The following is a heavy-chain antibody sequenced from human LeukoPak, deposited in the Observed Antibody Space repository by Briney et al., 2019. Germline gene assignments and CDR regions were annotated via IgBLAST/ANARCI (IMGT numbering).Heavy chain of an antibody. Sequence: PSETLSLTCTVSGGSISSYYWSWIRQPPGKGLEWIGYIYYSGSTNYNPSLKSRVTISVDTSKNQFSLKLSSVTAADTAVYYCARDCYDYVWGSYPSHGYAFDIWGQGTTVTVSS. J-gene: IGHJ3*02. V-gene: IGHV4-59*01. D-gene: IGHD3-16*02. CDR3: ARDCYDYVWGSYPSHGYAFDI. CDR2: IYYSGST. CDR1: GGSISSYY.